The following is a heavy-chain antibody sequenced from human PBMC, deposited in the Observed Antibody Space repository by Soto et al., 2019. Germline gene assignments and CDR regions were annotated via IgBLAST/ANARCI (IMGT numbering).Heavy chain of an antibody. V-gene: IGHV3-74*01. Sequence: EVQLVESGGDLVQPGGSLRLSCAASAFTFSSYWMHWVRQAPGKGLVWVSRINSDGSSTNYADSVKGRFTISRDNAKTTLSLQMNSLRAEDTAVYYCARDPYPWTSGWNWFDPWGQGTLVTVSS. J-gene: IGHJ5*02. CDR1: AFTFSSYW. CDR2: INSDGSST. CDR3: ARDPYPWTSGWNWFDP. D-gene: IGHD6-19*01.